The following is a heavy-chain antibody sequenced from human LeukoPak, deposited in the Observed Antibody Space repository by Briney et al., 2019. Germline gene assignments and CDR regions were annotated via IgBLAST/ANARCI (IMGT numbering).Heavy chain of an antibody. J-gene: IGHJ4*02. CDR1: GGSFSGYN. Sequence: PSETLSLTCAVYGGSFSGYNWSWIRQPPGKGLGWIGEINHSGSTNYNPSLKSRVTISVDTSKNQFSLKLSSVTAADTAVYYCARRRHYYGSGSPFDYWGQGTLVTVSS. V-gene: IGHV4-34*01. CDR2: INHSGST. D-gene: IGHD3-10*01. CDR3: ARRRHYYGSGSPFDY.